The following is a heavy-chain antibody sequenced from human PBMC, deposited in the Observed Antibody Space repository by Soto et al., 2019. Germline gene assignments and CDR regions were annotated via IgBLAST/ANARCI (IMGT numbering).Heavy chain of an antibody. D-gene: IGHD3-3*01. Sequence: GGSLRLSCTASGFTFGDYAMSWFRQAPGKGLEWVGFIRSKAYGGTTEYAASVKGRFTISRDDSKSIAYLQMNSLKTEDTAVYYCTREARFYYDFWSGYYTPNYFDYWGQGTLVTVSS. V-gene: IGHV3-49*03. J-gene: IGHJ4*02. CDR3: TREARFYYDFWSGYYTPNYFDY. CDR2: IRSKAYGGTT. CDR1: GFTFGDYA.